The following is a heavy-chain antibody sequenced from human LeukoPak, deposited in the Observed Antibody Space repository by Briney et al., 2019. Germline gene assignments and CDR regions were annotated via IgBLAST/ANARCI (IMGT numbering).Heavy chain of an antibody. CDR3: ARARSAAGNFDY. CDR2: IYYSGST. Sequence: SETLSLTCTVSGGSISSGGYYWSWIRQHPGKSLEWIGYIYYSGSTYYNPSLKSRVTISADTSKNQFSLKLSSVTAADTAVYYCARARSAAGNFDYWGQGTLVTVSS. J-gene: IGHJ4*02. D-gene: IGHD6-13*01. V-gene: IGHV4-31*03. CDR1: GGSISSGGYY.